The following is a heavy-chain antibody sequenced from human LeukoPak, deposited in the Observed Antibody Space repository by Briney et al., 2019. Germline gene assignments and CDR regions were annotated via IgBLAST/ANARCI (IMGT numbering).Heavy chain of an antibody. D-gene: IGHD3-10*01. CDR2: ISYSGST. V-gene: IGHV4-59*01. CDR3: ARVGRGVNFLDY. J-gene: IGHJ4*02. Sequence: SETLSLTCTVSGGSISSYYWSWIRQPPGKGLEWIGYISYSGSTNYNPSLKSRVTISVDTSKNQFSLKLTSVTAADTAVYYCARVGRGVNFLDYWGQGTLVTVSS. CDR1: GGSISSYY.